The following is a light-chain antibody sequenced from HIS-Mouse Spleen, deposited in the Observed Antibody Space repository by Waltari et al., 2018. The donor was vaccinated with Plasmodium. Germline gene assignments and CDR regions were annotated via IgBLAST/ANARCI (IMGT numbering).Light chain of an antibody. V-gene: IGLV2-23*01. J-gene: IGLJ3*02. CDR1: SSDVGSYNL. Sequence: QSALTQPASVSGSPGQSITISCTGTSSDVGSYNLVSWYQQHPGKAPKRMIYEGSKRPSGVSNRFSGSKSGNTASLTISGLQAEDEADYYYCSYAGSSTLVFGGGTKLTVL. CDR3: CSYAGSSTLV. CDR2: EGS.